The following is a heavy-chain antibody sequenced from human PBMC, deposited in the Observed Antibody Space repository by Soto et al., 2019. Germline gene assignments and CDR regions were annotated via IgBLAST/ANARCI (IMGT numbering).Heavy chain of an antibody. CDR3: ARGRYGDY. D-gene: IGHD1-1*01. CDR1: GYAFTTYC. V-gene: IGHV1-18*01. CDR2: ISAHNGNT. J-gene: IGHJ4*02. Sequence: QVHLVQSGAGVKKPGASVKVSCKGSGYAFTTYCITWVRQAPGQGLEWMGWISAHNGNTNYAQKLQGRVTVTRDTSPSPSYMALRSLRSDDTAVYYCARGRYGDYWGQGDLVTVYS.